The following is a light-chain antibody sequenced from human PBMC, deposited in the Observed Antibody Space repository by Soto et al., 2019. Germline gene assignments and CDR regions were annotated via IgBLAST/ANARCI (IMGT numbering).Light chain of an antibody. CDR2: DAS. V-gene: IGKV1-5*01. CDR1: QSISSW. J-gene: IGKJ5*01. CDR3: QQYNSYSIT. Sequence: DIQMTQSPSTLSASVGDRVTITCRASQSISSWLAWYQQKPGKAPKLLIYDASSLESGVPSRFSGSGSGTEFTLTISSLQPDDFATYYCQQYNSYSITFGQRTRLEV.